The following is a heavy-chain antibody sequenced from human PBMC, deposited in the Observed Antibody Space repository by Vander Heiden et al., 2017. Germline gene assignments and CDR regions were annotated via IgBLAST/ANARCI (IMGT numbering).Heavy chain of an antibody. D-gene: IGHD1-1*01. Sequence: QVQLVQSGAEVKKPGSSVKVSCKASVAPFSSYAISWVRQAPGQGLEWMGGIIPIFGTANYAQKFQGRVTITADESTSTAYIEMSSLRSEDTAVYYCARDNEGEPDYWGQGTLVTVSS. CDR2: IIPIFGTA. CDR1: VAPFSSYA. V-gene: IGHV1-69*01. CDR3: ARDNEGEPDY. J-gene: IGHJ4*02.